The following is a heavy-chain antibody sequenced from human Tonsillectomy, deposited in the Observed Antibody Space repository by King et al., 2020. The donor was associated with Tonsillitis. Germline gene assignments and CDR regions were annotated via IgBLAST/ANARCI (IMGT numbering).Heavy chain of an antibody. J-gene: IGHJ4*02. V-gene: IGHV3-21*01. CDR2: ISGSSSYI. CDR1: GFTFSSYS. Sequence: VQLVESGGGLVKPGGSLRLSCAASGFTFSSYSMNWVRQAPGKGLEWVSSISGSSSYIYYADPMKGRFTISRDNAKNSLYLQMNSLRAEDTAVYYCARDRALYYYDTSGYDYWGQGTLVSVSS. D-gene: IGHD3-22*01. CDR3: ARDRALYYYDTSGYDY.